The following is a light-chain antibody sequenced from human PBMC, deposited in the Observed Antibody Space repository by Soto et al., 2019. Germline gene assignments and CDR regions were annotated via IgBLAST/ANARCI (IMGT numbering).Light chain of an antibody. CDR1: SSDVGGYNY. Sequence: QSVLTQPASVSGSPGQSITISCTGTSSDVGGYNYVSWYQQHPGKAPKLMIYDVSNRPSGVSNRFAGPKSGNTASLTISGLQAEDEADYYCSSYTSSSTLVVFGGVTKLTVL. CDR2: DVS. V-gene: IGLV2-14*01. CDR3: SSYTSSSTLVV. J-gene: IGLJ2*01.